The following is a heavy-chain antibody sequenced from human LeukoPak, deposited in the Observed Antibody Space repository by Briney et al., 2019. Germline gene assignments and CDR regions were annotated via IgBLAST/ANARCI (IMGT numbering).Heavy chain of an antibody. CDR3: ARGRGVGATFLYYYYMDV. D-gene: IGHD1-26*01. CDR1: GGSFSGYY. J-gene: IGHJ6*03. V-gene: IGHV4-34*01. CDR2: INHSGST. Sequence: PSETLSLTCAVYGGSFSGYYWSWIRQPPGKGLEWIGEINHSGSTNCNPSLKSRVTISVDTSKNQFSLKLSSVTAADTAVYYCARGRGVGATFLYYYYMDVWGKGTTVTVYS.